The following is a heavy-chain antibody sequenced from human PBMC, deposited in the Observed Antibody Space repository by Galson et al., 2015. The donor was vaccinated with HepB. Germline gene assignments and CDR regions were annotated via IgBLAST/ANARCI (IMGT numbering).Heavy chain of an antibody. V-gene: IGHV6-1*01. CDR3: AYGSDV. CDR2: TYFRSKWRI. CDR1: GDSVPGNSAV. Sequence: CAISGDSVPGNSAVWNWIRQSPSRGLEWLGRTYFRSKWRIDYAMSVKSRITISADTSDNQFSLLLRSVTPEDTAVYYCAYGSDVWGPGTTVIVSS. J-gene: IGHJ6*02.